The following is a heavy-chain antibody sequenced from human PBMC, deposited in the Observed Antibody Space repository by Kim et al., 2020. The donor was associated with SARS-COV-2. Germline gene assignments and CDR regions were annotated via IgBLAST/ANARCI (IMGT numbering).Heavy chain of an antibody. CDR1: GFTFSSYS. D-gene: IGHD1-26*01. CDR3: ARVRSGSPRVFDY. V-gene: IGHV3-21*04. CDR2: ISSSSSYI. Sequence: GGSLRLSCAASGFTFSSYSMNWVRQAPGKGLEWVSSISSSSSYIYYADSVKGRFTISRDNAKNSLYLQMNSLRAEDTAVYYCARVRSGSPRVFDYWGQGTLVTVSS. J-gene: IGHJ4*02.